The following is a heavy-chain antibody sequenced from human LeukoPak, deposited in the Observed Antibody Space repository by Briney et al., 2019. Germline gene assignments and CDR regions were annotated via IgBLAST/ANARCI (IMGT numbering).Heavy chain of an antibody. CDR1: GFTFSSYA. Sequence: GGSLRLSCAASGFTFSSYAMSWVRQAPGKGLEWVSGISGSGASTYYADSVKGRFTISRDNTRNTLYLEMTGLRAEDTAVYHCVRAIIGTTSAWFAPWGQGTLVSVSS. CDR3: VRAIIGTTSAWFAP. D-gene: IGHD1-20*01. CDR2: ISGSGAST. V-gene: IGHV3-23*01. J-gene: IGHJ5*02.